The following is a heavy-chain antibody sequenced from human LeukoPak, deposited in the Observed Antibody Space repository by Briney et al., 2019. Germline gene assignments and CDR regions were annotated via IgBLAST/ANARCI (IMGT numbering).Heavy chain of an antibody. J-gene: IGHJ6*02. V-gene: IGHV4-34*01. CDR2: INHSGNT. CDR3: ARVNYAVTTMPPSSSVQYSYYGMDV. CDR1: GGSFSGYY. D-gene: IGHD4-11*01. Sequence: PSETLSLTCAVYGGSFSGYYWSWIRQPPGKGLECIGEINHSGNTNYNPSLQSRVTISVDTSKNQVFLKVSSVTAADTAVYYCARVNYAVTTMPPSSSVQYSYYGMDVWGQGTAVTVSS.